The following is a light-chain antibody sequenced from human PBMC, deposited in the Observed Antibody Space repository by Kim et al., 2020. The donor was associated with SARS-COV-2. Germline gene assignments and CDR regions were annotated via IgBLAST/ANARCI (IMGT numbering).Light chain of an antibody. Sequence: GQRVTISCSGSSSNIGSKTVTWYQQLPGTAPKLLIYSNNQRPSAVPDRFSGSKSGTSASLAISGLQSEDEADDYCASWDDSLNGLVFGGGTQLTVL. J-gene: IGLJ2*01. CDR2: SNN. V-gene: IGLV1-44*01. CDR3: ASWDDSLNGLV. CDR1: SSNIGSKT.